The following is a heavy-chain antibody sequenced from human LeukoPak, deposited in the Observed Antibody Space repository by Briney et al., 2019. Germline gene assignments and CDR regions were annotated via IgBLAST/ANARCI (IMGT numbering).Heavy chain of an antibody. CDR1: GGSFSGYY. V-gene: IGHV4-34*01. CDR2: ISHSGST. J-gene: IGHJ4*02. CDR3: ARGGITGTTPGSYFDY. Sequence: PSETLSLTCAVYGGSFSGYYWSWIRQPPGKGLEWIGEISHSGSTNYNPSLKSRVTISVDTSKNQFSLKLSSVTAADTAVYYCARGGITGTTPGSYFDYWGQGTLVTVSS. D-gene: IGHD1-7*01.